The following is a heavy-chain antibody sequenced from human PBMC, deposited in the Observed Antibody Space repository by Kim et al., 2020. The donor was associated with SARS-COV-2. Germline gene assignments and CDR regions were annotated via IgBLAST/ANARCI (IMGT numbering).Heavy chain of an antibody. D-gene: IGHD6-13*01. V-gene: IGHV1-18*01. Sequence: NYAQNLQGRVTMTTDTSTSTAYMELRSLRSDDTAVYYCARSSSSWSNFDSWGQGTLVTVSS. CDR3: ARSSSSWSNFDS. J-gene: IGHJ4*02.